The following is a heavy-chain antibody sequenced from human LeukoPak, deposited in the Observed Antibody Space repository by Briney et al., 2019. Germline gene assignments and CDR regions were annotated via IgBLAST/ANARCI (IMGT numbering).Heavy chain of an antibody. D-gene: IGHD3-10*01. CDR1: GFIFSSYA. CDR2: ISDSGGST. CDR3: AKEPTPGGAFYFDY. J-gene: IGHJ4*02. Sequence: GGSLRLSCAASGFIFSSYAMSWVRQAPGKGLERVSTISDSGGSTYFADSVKGRFTISRDNSKNTLYLQMNSLRAEDTALYYCAKEPTPGGAFYFDYWGQGTLVTVSS. V-gene: IGHV3-23*01.